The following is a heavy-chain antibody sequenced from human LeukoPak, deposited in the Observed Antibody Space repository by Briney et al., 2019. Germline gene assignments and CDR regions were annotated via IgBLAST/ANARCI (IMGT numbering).Heavy chain of an antibody. CDR3: ARSHLPYYYGSGKTNWFDP. D-gene: IGHD3-10*01. CDR2: IYYSGST. CDR1: GGSISSYY. V-gene: IGHV4-59*01. J-gene: IGHJ5*02. Sequence: SETLSLTCTVSGGSISSYYWSWIRQPPGKGLEWIGYIYYSGSTNYNPSLKSRVTISVDTSKNQFSLKLSSVTAADTAVYYCARSHLPYYYGSGKTNWFDPWGQGTLVTVSS.